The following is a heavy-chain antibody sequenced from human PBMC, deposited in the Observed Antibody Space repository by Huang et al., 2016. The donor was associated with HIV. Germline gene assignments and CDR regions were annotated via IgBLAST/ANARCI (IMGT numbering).Heavy chain of an antibody. J-gene: IGHJ5*02. CDR1: GESLGTYY. D-gene: IGHD3-10*01. CDR3: ARRFRVAATRKWFDP. Sequence: QVQLQQWGAGLLKPSETLALTCAVYGESLGTYYWAWIRRPPRKGLQWSGEVNDGGDINYNPSLESRVTISVDTSRNQVSLTLTSMTAADTATYYCARRFRVAATRKWFDPWGQGTLVIVSS. V-gene: IGHV4-34*01. CDR2: VNDGGDI.